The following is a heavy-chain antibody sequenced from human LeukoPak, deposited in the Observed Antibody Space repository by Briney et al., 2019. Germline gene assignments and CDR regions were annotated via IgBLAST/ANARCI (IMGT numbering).Heavy chain of an antibody. V-gene: IGHV1-18*01. J-gene: IGHJ6*03. CDR3: ARYVLLWFGEFQKGYYYMDV. Sequence: ASVKVSCKASGYTFTSYGISWVRQAPGQGLEWMEWISAYNGNTNYAQKLQGRVTMTTDTSTSTAYMELRSLRSDDTAVYYCARYVLLWFGEFQKGYYYMDVWGKGTTVTVSS. CDR1: GYTFTSYG. CDR2: ISAYNGNT. D-gene: IGHD3-10*01.